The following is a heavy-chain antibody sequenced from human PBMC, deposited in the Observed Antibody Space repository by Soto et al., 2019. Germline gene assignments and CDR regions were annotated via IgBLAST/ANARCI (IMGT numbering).Heavy chain of an antibody. CDR2: IYYSGST. V-gene: IGHV4-59*12. Sequence: SETLSLTCSVSGGSIGSYYWSWIRQPPGKGLEWIGYIYYSGSTNYNPSLKSRVTISLDTSKNQFSLKLSSVTAADTAVYYCARDRYDSSAYYIDIWGQGTMVTVSS. CDR3: ARDRYDSSAYYIDI. J-gene: IGHJ3*02. D-gene: IGHD3-22*01. CDR1: GGSIGSYY.